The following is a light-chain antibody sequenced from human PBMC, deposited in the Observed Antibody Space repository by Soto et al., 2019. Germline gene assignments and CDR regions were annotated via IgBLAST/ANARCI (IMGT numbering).Light chain of an antibody. J-gene: IGKJ1*01. CDR2: KAS. CDR1: QTISSW. CDR3: QQYYSTPWT. V-gene: IGKV1-5*03. Sequence: DIQMTQSPSTLSGSVGDRVTITCRASQTISSWLAWYQQKPGKAPKLLIYKASTLKSGVPDRFSGSGSGTDFTLTISSLQAEDVAVYYCQQYYSTPWTFGQGTKVDI.